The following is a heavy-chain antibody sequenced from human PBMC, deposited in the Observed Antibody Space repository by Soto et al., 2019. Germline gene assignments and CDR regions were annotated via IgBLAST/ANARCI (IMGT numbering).Heavy chain of an antibody. J-gene: IGHJ4*02. CDR1: GFTFSSYS. CDR2: ISSSSSTI. V-gene: IGHV3-48*02. Sequence: GGSLRLSCAASGFTFSSYSMNWVRQAPGKGLEWVSYISSSSSTIYYADSVKGRFTISRDNAKNSLYLQMNSLRDEDTAVYYCARDLRSAMVEKYFDYWGQGTLVTVSS. D-gene: IGHD5-18*01. CDR3: ARDLRSAMVEKYFDY.